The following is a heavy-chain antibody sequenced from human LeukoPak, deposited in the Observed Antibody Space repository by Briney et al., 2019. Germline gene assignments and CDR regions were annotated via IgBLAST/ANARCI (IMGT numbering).Heavy chain of an antibody. Sequence: PSETLSLTCSVSGYSMSSGYYWGWIRQPPERGLEWIGSMYHTGSAYYNPSLKSRVNISVDTSKNQFYLKVSSVTAADTAVYYCARDFRGGYDFWNGYYTPYYFDYWGQGTLVTVSP. CDR1: GYSMSSGYY. CDR2: MYHTGSA. D-gene: IGHD3-3*01. CDR3: ARDFRGGYDFWNGYYTPYYFDY. V-gene: IGHV4-38-2*02. J-gene: IGHJ4*02.